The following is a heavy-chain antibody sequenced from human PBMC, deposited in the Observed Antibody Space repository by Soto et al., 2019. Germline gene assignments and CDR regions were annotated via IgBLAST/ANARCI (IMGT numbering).Heavy chain of an antibody. CDR2: ISSNGGST. Sequence: PSGSLRLSCAGSGVTFSSYAMHWVRQAPGKGLEYVSAISSNGGSTYYADSVKGRFTISRDNSKNTLYLQMSSLRAEDTAVYYCTSNDILTGTAYWGQGT. V-gene: IGHV3-64D*06. CDR1: GVTFSSYA. CDR3: TSNDILTGTAY. J-gene: IGHJ4*02. D-gene: IGHD3-9*01.